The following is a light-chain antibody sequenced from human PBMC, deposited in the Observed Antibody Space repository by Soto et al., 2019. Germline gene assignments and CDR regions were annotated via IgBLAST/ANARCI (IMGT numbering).Light chain of an antibody. Sequence: DIQMTQSPSTLSASLGDRVTITCRASQSIISYLNCYQHKPGKATKLLFYAASSLQCGVPSRLGGSGSGTDFTLTISSLQREDFATYYCQQSYSTPPRTFGQGTKVDIK. CDR1: QSIISY. CDR2: AAS. CDR3: QQSYSTPPRT. J-gene: IGKJ1*01. V-gene: IGKV1-39*01.